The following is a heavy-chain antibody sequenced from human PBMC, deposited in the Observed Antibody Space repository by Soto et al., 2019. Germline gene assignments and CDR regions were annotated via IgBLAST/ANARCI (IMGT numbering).Heavy chain of an antibody. Sequence: EVHLVESGGGLVQPGGSLRLSCAASGFTFSSSWMHWVRQAPGKGLVWVSRINGDESRTNYADSVKGRFTISRDNAKNTLYLEMNSLRAEDTALYYCARGRTGWYGYDYWGQGTLVTVSS. J-gene: IGHJ4*02. CDR2: INGDESRT. CDR3: ARGRTGWYGYDY. V-gene: IGHV3-74*01. D-gene: IGHD5-18*01. CDR1: GFTFSSSW.